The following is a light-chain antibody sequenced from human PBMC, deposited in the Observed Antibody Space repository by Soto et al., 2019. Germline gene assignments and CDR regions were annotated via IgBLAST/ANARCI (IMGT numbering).Light chain of an antibody. J-gene: IGKJ1*01. CDR2: AAS. Sequence: AIQMTQSPFTLSASVGERVTITCRASQGIKNDLGWYQQKPGKAPKLLIYAASSLQSGVPSRFSGSGSGTDFTLTISSLQPDDFATYYCLQDYDYPLTFGQGTKVEI. CDR3: LQDYDYPLT. V-gene: IGKV1-6*01. CDR1: QGIKND.